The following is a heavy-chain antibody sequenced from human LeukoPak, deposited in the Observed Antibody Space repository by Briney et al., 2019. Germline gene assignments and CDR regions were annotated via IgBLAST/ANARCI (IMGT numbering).Heavy chain of an antibody. J-gene: IGHJ4*02. Sequence: GGSLRLSCAASGFTFNTYAMTWVRQAPGKGLEWVSAISASGGSTFYADSVKGRFTISRDNSKNTLYLQMSSLRAEDTAVYYCAKGLDYGGNHHFDYWGQGTLVTVSS. CDR2: ISASGGST. CDR3: AKGLDYGGNHHFDY. D-gene: IGHD4-23*01. V-gene: IGHV3-23*01. CDR1: GFTFNTYA.